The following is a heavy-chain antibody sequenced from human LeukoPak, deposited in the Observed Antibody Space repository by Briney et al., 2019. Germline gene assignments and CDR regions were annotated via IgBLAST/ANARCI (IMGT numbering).Heavy chain of an antibody. Sequence: SETLSLTCTVSGGSISSGGYYWSWIRQPPGKGLEWIGYIYHSGSTYYNPSLKSRVTISVDRSKNQFSLKLSSVTAADTAVYYCARDRDIAVAGLPSGTWGQGTLVTVSS. V-gene: IGHV4-30-2*01. CDR1: GGSISSGGYY. J-gene: IGHJ5*02. CDR2: IYHSGST. D-gene: IGHD6-19*01. CDR3: ARDRDIAVAGLPSGT.